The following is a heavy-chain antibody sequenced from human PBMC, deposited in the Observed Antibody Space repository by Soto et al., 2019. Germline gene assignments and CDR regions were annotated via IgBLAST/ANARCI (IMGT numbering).Heavy chain of an antibody. Sequence: SETLSLTCTVAGASISDYFWTWIRHPPGKGLEWIGYFYYGETTNKKSSLNSRFTVSVDTSKSQFSLKVTSVTTADTAVYYCARGTYCGSXXYWTLDYWGQGKMVTVSS. V-gene: IGHV4-59*01. CDR3: ARGTYCGSXXYWTLDY. CDR1: GASISDYF. CDR2: FYYGETT. D-gene: IGHD2-21*01. J-gene: IGHJ4*02.